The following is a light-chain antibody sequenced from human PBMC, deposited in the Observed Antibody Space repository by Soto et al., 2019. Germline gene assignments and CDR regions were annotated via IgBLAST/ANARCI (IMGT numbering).Light chain of an antibody. J-gene: IGLJ3*02. CDR1: RGHSHYA. CDR2: VTRDGSH. Sequence: QSVLTQSPSASASLGASVKLTCTLSRGHSHYAIAWHQQQPEKGPRYLMKVTRDGSHSKGDGIPDRFSGSSSGAERYLTISSLQSEDEADYYCQTWGAGIRVFGGGTKLTVL. V-gene: IGLV4-69*01. CDR3: QTWGAGIRV.